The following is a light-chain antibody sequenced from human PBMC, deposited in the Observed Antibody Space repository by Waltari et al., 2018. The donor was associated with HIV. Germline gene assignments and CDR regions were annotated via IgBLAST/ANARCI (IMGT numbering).Light chain of an antibody. CDR1: QSISGN. CDR2: GAS. CDR3: QQYNNWPRT. Sequence: EIVMTQSPVTLSVSPGERATLSCRASQSISGNLAWYQQKPGQAPRPLIYGASTRATGIPARFSGSGSGTEFTLTISSLQSEDFAVYYCQQYNNWPRTFGQGTKLEIK. V-gene: IGKV3-15*01. J-gene: IGKJ2*01.